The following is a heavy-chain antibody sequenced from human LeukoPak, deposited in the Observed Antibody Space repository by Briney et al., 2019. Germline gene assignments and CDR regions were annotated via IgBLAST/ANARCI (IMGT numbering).Heavy chain of an antibody. V-gene: IGHV4-34*01. CDR3: ARYSSSPLDY. D-gene: IGHD6-6*01. CDR1: GGSFSGYY. Sequence: SETLSLTCAVYGGSFSGYYWSWIRQPPGKGLEWIGEINHSGSTNYNPSLKSRVTISVDTSKNQFSLKLSSVTAADTAVYYCARYSSSPLDYWGQGTLVTVSS. CDR2: INHSGST. J-gene: IGHJ4*02.